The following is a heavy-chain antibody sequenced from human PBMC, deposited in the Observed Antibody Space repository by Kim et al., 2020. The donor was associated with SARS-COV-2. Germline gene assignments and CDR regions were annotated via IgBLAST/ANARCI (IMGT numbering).Heavy chain of an antibody. D-gene: IGHD6-19*01. Sequence: YYVDSVKGRFTISRDNAKKSLYLKMNSRRGEDTAVYYCVKAGAVASGVLNYWGQGTLVIVSS. V-gene: IGHV3-7*01. J-gene: IGHJ4*02. CDR3: VKAGAVASGVLNY.